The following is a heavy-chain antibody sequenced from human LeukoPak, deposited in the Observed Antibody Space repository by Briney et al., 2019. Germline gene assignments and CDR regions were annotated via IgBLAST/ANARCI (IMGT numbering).Heavy chain of an antibody. CDR1: GYTFTDYY. D-gene: IGHD3-22*01. CDR2: VDPEDGET. Sequence: GASVKVSCKASGYTFTDYYMHWVQQAPGKGPEWMGRVDPEDGETIYAEKFQGRVTITADTSTDTAYMELSSLRSEDTAVYYCATVGPYYYDSSGYYWGRGTLVTVSS. CDR3: ATVGPYYYDSSGYY. V-gene: IGHV1-69-2*01. J-gene: IGHJ4*02.